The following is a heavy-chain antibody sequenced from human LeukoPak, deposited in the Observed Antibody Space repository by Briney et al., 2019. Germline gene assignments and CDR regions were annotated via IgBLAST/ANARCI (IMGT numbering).Heavy chain of an antibody. D-gene: IGHD3/OR15-3a*01. J-gene: IGHJ4*02. CDR2: IYYSGST. V-gene: IGHV4-59*01. CDR3: ASVDPLNGSYFDY. CDR1: GGSISSYY. Sequence: PSGTLSLTCTVSGGSISSYYWSWIRQPPGKGLEWIGYIYYSGSTSYNPSLKSRVTISVDTSKNQFSLKLSSVTAADTAVYYCASVDPLNGSYFDYWGQGTLVTVSS.